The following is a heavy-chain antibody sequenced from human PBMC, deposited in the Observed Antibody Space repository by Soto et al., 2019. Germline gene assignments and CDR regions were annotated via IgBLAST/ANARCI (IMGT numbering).Heavy chain of an antibody. CDR3: AREGELVAAATDF. D-gene: IGHD3-16*01. J-gene: IGHJ4*02. CDR1: GYTFTGHY. CDR2: IGPNSGVT. Sequence: VQLVQSGAEVKKPGASVKVSCKASGYTFTGHYMHWVRQAPGGGLEWMGWIGPNSGVTNYAQKFQGRVSMTRDTSISTVYMELTRLTSDDTAVYFCAREGELVAAATDFWGQGTLVTVSS. V-gene: IGHV1-2*02.